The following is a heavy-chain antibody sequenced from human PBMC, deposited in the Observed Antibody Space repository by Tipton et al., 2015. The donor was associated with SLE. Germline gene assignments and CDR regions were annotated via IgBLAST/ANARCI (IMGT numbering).Heavy chain of an antibody. J-gene: IGHJ3*02. CDR3: ARAGIVGAVGAFDI. D-gene: IGHD1-26*01. CDR1: GGSISSYY. Sequence: GSLRLSCTVSGGSISSYYWSWIRQPPGKGLEWIGYIYYSGSTNYNPSLKSRVTISVDTSKNQFSLKLSSVTAADTAVYYCARAGIVGAVGAFDIWGQGTMVTVSS. CDR2: IYYSGST. V-gene: IGHV4-59*01.